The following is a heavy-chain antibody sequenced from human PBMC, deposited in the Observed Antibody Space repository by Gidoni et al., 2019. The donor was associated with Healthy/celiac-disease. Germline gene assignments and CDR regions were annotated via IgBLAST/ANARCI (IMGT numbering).Heavy chain of an antibody. D-gene: IGHD4-17*01. V-gene: IGHV1-69*06. J-gene: IGHJ5*02. CDR1: GGTFSSSA. CDR3: AREDTVTTFWYDP. CDR2: ILPIFGTA. Sequence: QVQLVQSGAEVKKPGASVKVSCKACGGTFSSSAISWVRQAPGQGLEWMGGILPIFGTATSAQKFQGRVTITADNSSGTASMELSSLRSEVTAVYYCAREDTVTTFWYDPWGQGTLVTVSS.